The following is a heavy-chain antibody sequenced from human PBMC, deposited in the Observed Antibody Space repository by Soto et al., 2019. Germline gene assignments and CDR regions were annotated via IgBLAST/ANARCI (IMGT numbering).Heavy chain of an antibody. V-gene: IGHV1-69*02. CDR2: IIPILNIA. J-gene: IGHJ5*02. D-gene: IGHD2-21*01. CDR1: GCTFSSYP. CDR3: ARTRAATDSLYWFDP. Sequence: QVQLVQSGAEVKKPGSSVKVSCKASGCTFSSYPISWVRQAPGQGLEWMGRIIPILNIANYAQKFQGRVTLTADKSTNTAYMELSSLRSEDTAVYYCARTRAATDSLYWFDPWGQGTLVTVSS.